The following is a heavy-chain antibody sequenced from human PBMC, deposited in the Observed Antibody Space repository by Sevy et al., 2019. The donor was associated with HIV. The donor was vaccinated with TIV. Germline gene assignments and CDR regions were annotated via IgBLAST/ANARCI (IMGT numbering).Heavy chain of an antibody. CDR3: AKDTSRYCSSASCYTPWDY. Sequence: GGSLRLSCAASGFTFDDYAMHWVRQAPGKGLEWVSVISWNSGSIGYADSVKGRFTISRDNAKNSLYLQMNSLRAEDTALYYCAKDTSRYCSSASCYTPWDYRGQGTLVTVSS. D-gene: IGHD2-2*02. CDR1: GFTFDDYA. V-gene: IGHV3-9*01. J-gene: IGHJ4*02. CDR2: ISWNSGSI.